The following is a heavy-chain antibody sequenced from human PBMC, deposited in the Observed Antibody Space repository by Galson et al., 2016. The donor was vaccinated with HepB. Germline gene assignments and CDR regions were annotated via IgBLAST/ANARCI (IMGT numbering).Heavy chain of an antibody. CDR2: ISGSGGTT. Sequence: SLRLSCAASGFTFSSYVMSWVRQAPGKGLELVSGISGSGGTTSYADSVKGRFTISRDNSKNTVSLQMNSLRDEDTAVYYCARDFFDIVVVPAAMAGGDNWFDPWGQGTLVTVSS. D-gene: IGHD2-2*01. CDR1: GFTFSSYV. CDR3: ARDFFDIVVVPAAMAGGDNWFDP. V-gene: IGHV3-23*01. J-gene: IGHJ5*02.